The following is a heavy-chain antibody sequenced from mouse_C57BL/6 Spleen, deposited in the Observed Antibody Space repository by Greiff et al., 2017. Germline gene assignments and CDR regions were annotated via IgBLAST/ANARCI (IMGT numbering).Heavy chain of an antibody. CDR1: GYTFTDYN. D-gene: IGHD2-1*01. CDR2: INPNNGGT. Sequence: VQLQQSGPELVKPGASVKIPCKASGYTFTDYNMDWVKQSHGKSLEWIGDINPNNGGTIYNQKFKGKATLTVDKSSSTAYLELRSLTSEDTAVXYCARDGNSYYYAMDYWGQGTSVTVSS. J-gene: IGHJ4*01. CDR3: ARDGNSYYYAMDY. V-gene: IGHV1-18*01.